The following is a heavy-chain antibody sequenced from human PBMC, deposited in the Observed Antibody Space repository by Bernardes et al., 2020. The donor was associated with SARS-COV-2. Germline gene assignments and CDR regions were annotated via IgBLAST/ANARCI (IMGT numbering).Heavy chain of an antibody. CDR2: ISNYGDSI. CDR3: AREGVSIDAFDV. Sequence: GGSLRLSCAVSGFLFSSFEMNWVRQAPGKGLEWISYISNYGDSIYYADSVKGRFTISRDNAKNSLYLQMNGLRTEDTALYYCAREGVSIDAFDVWGQGTMVTVSS. V-gene: IGHV3-48*03. J-gene: IGHJ3*01. D-gene: IGHD2-8*01. CDR1: GFLFSSFE.